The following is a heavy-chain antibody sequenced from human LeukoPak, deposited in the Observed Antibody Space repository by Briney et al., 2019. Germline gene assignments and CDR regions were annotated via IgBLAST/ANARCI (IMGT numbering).Heavy chain of an antibody. CDR3: AKDSGTWNVDY. CDR1: GFPFTKYG. CDR2: IRVTGKNT. J-gene: IGHJ4*02. D-gene: IGHD1-1*01. Sequence: GGSLRLSCAASGFPFTKYGMHWVRQAPGKGLEWVAFIRVTGKNTYCADSVKGRFTISRDTSKNTLYLQMNSLRTEDTSVYYCAKDSGTWNVDYWGQGTLVTVSS. V-gene: IGHV3-30*02.